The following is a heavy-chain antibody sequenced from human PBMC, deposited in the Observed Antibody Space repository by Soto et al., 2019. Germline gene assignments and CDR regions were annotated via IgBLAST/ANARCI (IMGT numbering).Heavy chain of an antibody. J-gene: IGHJ6*03. CDR3: ARDPLTYCSSTSCYESYDYYYYMDV. D-gene: IGHD2-2*01. CDR2: INAGNGNT. CDR1: GYTFTSYA. V-gene: IGHV1-3*01. Sequence: ASVKVSCKASGYTFTSYAMHWVRQAPGQRLEWMGWINAGNGNTKYSQKFQGRVTITRDTSASTAYMELSSLRSEDTAVYYCARDPLTYCSSTSCYESYDYYYYMDVWGKGTTVTVS.